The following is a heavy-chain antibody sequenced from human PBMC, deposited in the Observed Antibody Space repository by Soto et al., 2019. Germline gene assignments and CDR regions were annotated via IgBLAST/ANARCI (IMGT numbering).Heavy chain of an antibody. V-gene: IGHV2-5*02. CDR2: IYWDDDK. Sequence: QITLKEAGPTLVKPTQTLTLTCSFSGFSLITSGVGVGWIRQPPGKALEWLALIYWDDDKGYSTSLKSRLTLTMXTSKNQVVLTMTNMDPADTATYYCAHTMAPRIFDYWGQGTLVTVSS. CDR3: AHTMAPRIFDY. J-gene: IGHJ4*02. CDR1: GFSLITSGVG.